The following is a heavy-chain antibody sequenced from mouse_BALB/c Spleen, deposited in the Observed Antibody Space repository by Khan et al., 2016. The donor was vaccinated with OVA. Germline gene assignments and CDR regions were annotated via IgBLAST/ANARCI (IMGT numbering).Heavy chain of an antibody. CDR3: ARGASYWYFDV. CDR1: GYTFTNYG. J-gene: IGHJ1*01. Sequence: QIQLVQSGPELKKPGETVKISCKASGYTFTNYGMNWVKQAPGKCLKWMGWINTYTGEPTYTGDFKGRFAFSLETSASTAYLQINNLKNEDMATYFCARGASYWYFDVWGAGTTVTVSS. CDR2: INTYTGEP. V-gene: IGHV9-1*02.